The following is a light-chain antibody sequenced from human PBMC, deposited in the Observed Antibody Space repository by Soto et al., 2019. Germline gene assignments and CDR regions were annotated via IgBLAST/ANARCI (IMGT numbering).Light chain of an antibody. CDR3: QQYGSSPPLT. J-gene: IGKJ4*01. CDR1: QSVGTN. CDR2: GAS. Sequence: EIVMTQSPATLSMSPGERATLSCRASQSVGTNVAWFQQKPGQPPRLLMYGASTWASGIPVRFSGSGSGTDFTLTISSLQSEDFAVYYCQQYGSSPPLTFGGGTKVDI. V-gene: IGKV3-15*01.